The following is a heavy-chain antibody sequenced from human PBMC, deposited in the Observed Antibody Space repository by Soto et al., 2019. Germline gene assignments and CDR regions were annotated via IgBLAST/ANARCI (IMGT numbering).Heavy chain of an antibody. V-gene: IGHV3-7*01. CDR2: MNPDGSQE. J-gene: IGHJ4*02. Sequence: GGSLRLPCAASGFTFSDYWMSWVRLTPGKGLEWVAHMNPDGSQESYVDSVKGRFTMSRDNSQNSLFLHMSSLRPEDTAIYYCARFYNWGPGTLVTVSS. CDR3: ARFYN. CDR1: GFTFSDYW.